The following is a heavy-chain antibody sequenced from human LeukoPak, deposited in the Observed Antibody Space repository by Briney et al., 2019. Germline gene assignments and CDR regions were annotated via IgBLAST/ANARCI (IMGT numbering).Heavy chain of an antibody. V-gene: IGHV3-33*01. CDR3: ARDRNHRYYYYYYMDV. Sequence: GRSLRLSCAASGFTFSSYGMHWVRQAPGKGLERVAVIWYDGSNKYYADSVKGRFTISRDNSKNTLYLQMNSLRAEDTAVYYCARDRNHRYYYYYYMDVWGKGTTVTVSS. CDR1: GFTFSSYG. CDR2: IWYDGSNK. J-gene: IGHJ6*03. D-gene: IGHD1-14*01.